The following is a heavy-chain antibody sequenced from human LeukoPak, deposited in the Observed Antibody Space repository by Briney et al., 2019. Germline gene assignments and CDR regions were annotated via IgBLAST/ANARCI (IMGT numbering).Heavy chain of an antibody. D-gene: IGHD6-19*01. V-gene: IGHV1-46*01. CDR3: ARESSSGPDFDY. Sequence: ASVKVSCKESGYTFTSYYMHWVRQAPGQGLEWMGIINPSGGNTSYAQKFQGRVTMTRDTSTSTVYMELSSLRSEDTAVYYCARESSSGPDFDYWGQGTLVTVSS. CDR1: GYTFTSYY. J-gene: IGHJ4*02. CDR2: INPSGGNT.